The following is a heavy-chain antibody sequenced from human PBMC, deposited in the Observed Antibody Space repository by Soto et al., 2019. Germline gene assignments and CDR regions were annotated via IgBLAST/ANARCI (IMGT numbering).Heavy chain of an antibody. CDR2: ISGSGGST. Sequence: GGSLRLSCAASGFTFSSYAMSWVRQAPGKGLEWVSAISGSGGSTYYADSVKGRFTISRDNSKNTLYLQLMSLRAEDTAVYYCAKVTTTVKVWGWDAFDIWGQGTMVTVSS. J-gene: IGHJ3*02. CDR3: AKVTTTVKVWGWDAFDI. V-gene: IGHV3-23*01. D-gene: IGHD4-17*01. CDR1: GFTFSSYA.